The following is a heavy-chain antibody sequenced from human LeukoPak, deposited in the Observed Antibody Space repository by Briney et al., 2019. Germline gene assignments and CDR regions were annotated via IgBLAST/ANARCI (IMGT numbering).Heavy chain of an antibody. CDR1: GFTFSDYY. V-gene: IGHV3-7*01. CDR3: ARGRWATGIDF. J-gene: IGHJ4*02. D-gene: IGHD4-23*01. Sequence: GGSLRLSCAASGFTFSDYYMSWIRQAPGKGLEWVANIHQDGIEKYHVDSVKGRFTISRDNAKKSLYLQMKSLRADDMAVYYCARGRWATGIDFWGQGTLVTVSS. CDR2: IHQDGIEK.